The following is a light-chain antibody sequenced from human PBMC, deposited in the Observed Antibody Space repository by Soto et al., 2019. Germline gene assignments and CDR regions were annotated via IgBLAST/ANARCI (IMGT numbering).Light chain of an antibody. CDR2: GAS. J-gene: IGKJ4*01. CDR1: QSVRRK. V-gene: IGKV3-15*01. CDR3: WQSEDWLPWT. Sequence: EIEMTQSPATLSVSPGERVTLSCRASQSVRRKLAWYQQKPGQAPRLLIYGASTRSYGVPSRFSGSGSGTEVTLTISSLLPDDHAAYYYWQSEDWLPWTFGAGTRVEFK.